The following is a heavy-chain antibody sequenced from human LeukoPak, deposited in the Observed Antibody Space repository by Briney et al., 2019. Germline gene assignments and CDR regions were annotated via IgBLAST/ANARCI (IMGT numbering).Heavy chain of an antibody. J-gene: IGHJ4*02. CDR3: ARGRGYSGYDPFDY. V-gene: IGHV3-23*01. CDR2: VNENGDT. D-gene: IGHD5-12*01. CDR1: GFTFSNFA. Sequence: GGSLRLSCAASGFTFSNFAMSWVRQAPGKGLEWVSGVNENGDTPYADSVKGRFTISRDNSKNTLYLQMNSLRAEDTAVYYCARGRGYSGYDPFDYWGQGTLVTVSS.